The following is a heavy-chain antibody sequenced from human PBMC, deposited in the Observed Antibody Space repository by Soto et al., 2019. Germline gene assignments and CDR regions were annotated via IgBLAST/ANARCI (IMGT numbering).Heavy chain of an antibody. J-gene: IGHJ6*02. CDR2: IYYSGSI. CDR3: ARQGQGFGSWGGMDG. CDR1: GVPISNYY. Sequence: SETLSLTCTVSGVPISNYYWTWILQSPGKGLEWIGYIYYSGSITLNPSLKSRVTLSVDTSRNQFSLKLNSVTAADTAIYYCARQGQGFGSWGGMDGWGQGTTVTVSS. V-gene: IGHV4-59*08. D-gene: IGHD3-10*01.